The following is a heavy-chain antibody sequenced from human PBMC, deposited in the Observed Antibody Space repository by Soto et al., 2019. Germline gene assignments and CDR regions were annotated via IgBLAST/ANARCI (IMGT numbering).Heavy chain of an antibody. D-gene: IGHD3-10*01. J-gene: IGHJ5*02. CDR1: EYSFANQW. CDR2: ISPDDSKT. Sequence: GESLKISCKGSEYSFANQWIGWVRQMPGKGLEWLGIISPDDSKTLYSPSFQGQGTISADKSISTVYLQWSSLKASDTAIYYCTKRLRDVSIPGSWFDPWGQGTLVTVSS. CDR3: TKRLRDVSIPGSWFDP. V-gene: IGHV5-51*01.